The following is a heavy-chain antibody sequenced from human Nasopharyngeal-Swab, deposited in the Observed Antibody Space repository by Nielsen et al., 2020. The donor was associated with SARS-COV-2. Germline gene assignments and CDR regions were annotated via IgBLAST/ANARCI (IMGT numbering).Heavy chain of an antibody. D-gene: IGHD6-19*01. Sequence: VSVKVSCKASGYTFTNYYMHWVRQAPGQGLELMGIINPSGGSTSYAQKFQGRVTITRDTSASTAYMELSSLRSEDTAVYYCARGDGDSSGWYTNGDYFDYWGQGTLVTVSS. CDR3: ARGDGDSSGWYTNGDYFDY. V-gene: IGHV1-46*01. CDR2: INPSGGST. CDR1: GYTFTNYY. J-gene: IGHJ4*02.